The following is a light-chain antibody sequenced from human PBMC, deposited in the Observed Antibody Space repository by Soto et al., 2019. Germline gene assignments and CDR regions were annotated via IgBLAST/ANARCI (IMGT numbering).Light chain of an antibody. Sequence: QSALTQPPSAPGSPGQSVTISCTGTSSDVGGYNYVSWYQQHPGKAPKLMIYEVSKRPSGVPDRFSGSKSGNTASLTVSGLQAEDEDDYFCSSYAGSNNVVFGGGTKLTVL. J-gene: IGLJ2*01. CDR2: EVS. V-gene: IGLV2-8*01. CDR1: SSDVGGYNY. CDR3: SSYAGSNNVV.